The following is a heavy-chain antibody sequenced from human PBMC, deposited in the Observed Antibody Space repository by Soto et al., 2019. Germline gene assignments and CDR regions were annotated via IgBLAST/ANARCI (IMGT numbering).Heavy chain of an antibody. J-gene: IGHJ4*02. CDR3: ATTYYDSSGYYLFDY. D-gene: IGHD3-22*01. CDR2: FDPEDGET. V-gene: IGHV1-24*01. CDR1: VYTLTELS. Sequence: GASVKVSCKVSVYTLTELSMHWVRQAPGKGLEWMGGFDPEDGETIYAQKFQGRVTMTEDTSTDTAYMELSSLRSEDTAVYYCATTYYDSSGYYLFDYWGQGTLVTVSS.